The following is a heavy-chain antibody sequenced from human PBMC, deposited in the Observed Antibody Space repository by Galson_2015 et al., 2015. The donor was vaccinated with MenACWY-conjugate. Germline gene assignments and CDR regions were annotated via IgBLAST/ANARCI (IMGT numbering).Heavy chain of an antibody. V-gene: IGHV3-74*01. Sequence: SLRLSCAASGFTFSSYWMHWVRQAPGKGLAWVSLINSDGSSTSYADSVEGRFTISRDNAKNTLYLQMNSLRAEDTAVYYCAVYCSSTRCYGASGGYWGQGTLVTVSS. CDR2: INSDGSST. D-gene: IGHD2-2*01. CDR3: AVYCSSTRCYGASGGY. J-gene: IGHJ4*02. CDR1: GFTFSSYW.